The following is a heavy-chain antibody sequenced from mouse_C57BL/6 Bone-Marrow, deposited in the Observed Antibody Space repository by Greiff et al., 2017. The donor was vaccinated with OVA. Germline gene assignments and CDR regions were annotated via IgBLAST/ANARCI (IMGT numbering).Heavy chain of an antibody. CDR3: TFYDFKDY. D-gene: IGHD2-4*01. CDR1: GFTIKDDY. Sequence: VQLQQSGAELVRPGASVKLSCTASGFTIKDDYMHWVKQRPEQGLEWIGWIDPENGDTEYASKFQGKATITADTSSNTAYLQLSSLTSEDTAVYYCTFYDFKDYWGQGTSVTVSS. V-gene: IGHV14-4*01. J-gene: IGHJ4*01. CDR2: IDPENGDT.